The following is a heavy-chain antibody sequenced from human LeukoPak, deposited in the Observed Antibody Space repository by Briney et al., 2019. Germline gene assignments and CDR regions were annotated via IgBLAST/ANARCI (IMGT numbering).Heavy chain of an antibody. V-gene: IGHV1-2*02. Sequence: ASVKVSCKASGYTFTGYYMHWVRQAPGQGLEWMGWINPNSGGTNYAQKFQGRVTMTRETSISTAYMELSRLRSDDTAVYYCAAAAIRDGNNYFDYWGQGTLVTVSS. J-gene: IGHJ4*02. CDR1: GYTFTGYY. D-gene: IGHD5-24*01. CDR3: AAAAIRDGNNYFDY. CDR2: INPNSGGT.